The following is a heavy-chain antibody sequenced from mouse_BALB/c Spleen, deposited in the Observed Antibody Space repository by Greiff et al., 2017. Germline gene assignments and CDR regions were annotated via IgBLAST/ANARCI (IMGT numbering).Heavy chain of an antibody. D-gene: IGHD2-1*01. CDR1: GYTFTSYW. Sequence: VQLVESGAELARPGASVKLSCKASGYTFTSYWMQWVKQRPGQGLEWIGAIYPGDGDTRYTQKFKGKATLTADKSSSTAYMQLSSLASEDSAVYYCARTEGNSWFAYWGQGTLVTVSA. V-gene: IGHV1-87*01. J-gene: IGHJ3*01. CDR3: ARTEGNSWFAY. CDR2: IYPGDGDT.